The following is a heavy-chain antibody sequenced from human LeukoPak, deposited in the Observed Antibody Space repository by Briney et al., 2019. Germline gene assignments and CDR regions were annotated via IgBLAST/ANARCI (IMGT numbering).Heavy chain of an antibody. J-gene: IGHJ4*02. V-gene: IGHV4-34*01. CDR3: ARGRDRSKAFDL. CDR1: GGSCDDYY. CDR2: IHPHGIF. Sequence: SETLSLTCAVHGGSCDDYYCSWIRQPPGKGLEWIGEIHPHGIFYYNSSLTSRVTISIDTSKSQFSLRLTSVTAADTALYYCARGRDRSKAFDLWGQGSLVIVSS. D-gene: IGHD5-24*01.